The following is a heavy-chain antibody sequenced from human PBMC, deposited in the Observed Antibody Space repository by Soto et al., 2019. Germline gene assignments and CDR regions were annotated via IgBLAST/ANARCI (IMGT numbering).Heavy chain of an antibody. CDR3: ARDRARNTAMVPPRGMDV. Sequence: ASVKVSCKASGYTFTSYGISWVRQAPGQGLEWMGWISAYNGNTNYAQKLQDRVTMTTDTSTSTAYMELRSLRSDDTAVYYCARDRARNTAMVPPRGMDVWAQGTTVTVSS. CDR2: ISAYNGNT. CDR1: GYTFTSYG. J-gene: IGHJ6*02. V-gene: IGHV1-18*01. D-gene: IGHD5-18*01.